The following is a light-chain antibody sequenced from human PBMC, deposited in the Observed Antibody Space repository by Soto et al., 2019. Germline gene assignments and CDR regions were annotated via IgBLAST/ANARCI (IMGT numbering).Light chain of an antibody. CDR2: EVS. CDR3: SSYTTLSNRV. J-gene: IGLJ1*01. V-gene: IGLV2-14*01. CDR1: SSDVGRYNY. Sequence: QSALTQPASVSGSPGQSITISCTGTSSDVGRYNYVSWYQQHPGTAPKLMIYEVSNRPSGVSNRFSGSKSGNTASLTISGLQAEDEADYYCSSYTTLSNRVFGTGTKLTVL.